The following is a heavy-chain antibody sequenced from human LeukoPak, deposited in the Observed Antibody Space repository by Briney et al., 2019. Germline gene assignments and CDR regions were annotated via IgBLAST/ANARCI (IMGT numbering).Heavy chain of an antibody. J-gene: IGHJ4*02. Sequence: GGSLRLSCAASGFTFSSYGMHWVRQAPGKGLEWVAVISYDGSNKYYADSVKGRFTISRDNSKNTLYLQMNSLRAEDTAVYYCAKSPVTGAPFDYWGQGTLVTVSS. CDR3: AKSPVTGAPFDY. CDR2: ISYDGSNK. CDR1: GFTFSSYG. D-gene: IGHD1-20*01. V-gene: IGHV3-30*18.